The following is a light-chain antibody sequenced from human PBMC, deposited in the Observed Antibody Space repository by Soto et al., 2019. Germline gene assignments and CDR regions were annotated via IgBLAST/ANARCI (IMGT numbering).Light chain of an antibody. V-gene: IGLV2-14*01. J-gene: IGLJ1*01. Sequence: QSALTQPASVSGSPGQSITISCTGTSGDVGGYNYVSWYQQHPGKAPKLMIYDVSNRPSGVSNRFSGSKSGNTASLTISGLQAEDEADYYCSSYTSSSTYVFGTGTKAHRP. CDR1: SGDVGGYNY. CDR3: SSYTSSSTYV. CDR2: DVS.